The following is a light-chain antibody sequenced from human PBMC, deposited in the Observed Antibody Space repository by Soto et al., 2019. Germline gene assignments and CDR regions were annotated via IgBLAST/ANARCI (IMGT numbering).Light chain of an antibody. J-gene: IGLJ1*01. V-gene: IGLV2-8*01. CDR3: SSYAGSKIR. Sequence: QSALTQPPSASGSPGQSVTISCTGTSSDIGTYNFVSWYQQHPGKAPKLMIYEVTKRPSGVPDRFSGSKSGNTASLTVSGLQAEDEADYYCSSYAGSKIRFGTGTKVTVL. CDR1: SSDIGTYNF. CDR2: EVT.